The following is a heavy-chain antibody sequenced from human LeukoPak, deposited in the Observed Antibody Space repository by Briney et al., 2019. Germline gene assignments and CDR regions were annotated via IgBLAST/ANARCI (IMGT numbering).Heavy chain of an antibody. J-gene: IGHJ4*02. CDR1: GFTFSSYG. V-gene: IGHV3-30*02. Sequence: PGGSLRLSCAASGFTFSSYGMHWVRHAPGKGLEWVAFIRYDGSNKYYADSVKGRFTISRDNSKNTLYLQMNSLRAEDTAVYYCAKKGLGYDSSGYFIDYWGQGTLVTVSS. CDR3: AKKGLGYDSSGYFIDY. CDR2: IRYDGSNK. D-gene: IGHD3-22*01.